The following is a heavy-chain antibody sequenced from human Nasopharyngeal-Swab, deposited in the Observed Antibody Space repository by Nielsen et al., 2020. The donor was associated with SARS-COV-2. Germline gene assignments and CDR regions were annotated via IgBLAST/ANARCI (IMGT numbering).Heavy chain of an antibody. J-gene: IGHJ4*02. D-gene: IGHD6-19*01. V-gene: IGHV3-30*04. CDR3: AREGGSSGRCGYFDT. Sequence: GGSLRLSCVASGFTFRSEVLHWVRQAPGRGLEWVAAISRDGRGEYYTESVKGRFSISRDNSKNAVSLQMSSLRHEDTAVYYCAREGGSSGRCGYFDTWGQGTLVAVSS. CDR1: GFTFRSEV. CDR2: ISRDGRGE.